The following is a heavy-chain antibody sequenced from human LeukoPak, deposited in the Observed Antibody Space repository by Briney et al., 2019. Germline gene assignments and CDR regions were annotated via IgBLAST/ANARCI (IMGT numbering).Heavy chain of an antibody. CDR2: ISWDSGSL. V-gene: IGHV3-9*01. J-gene: IGHJ3*02. CDR3: VKDTGGAYCVSDCYWGSFDI. Sequence: PGGSLRLSCAASGFTVSSNYMSWVRQAPGKGLEWVSGISWDSGSLGYGDSVRGRFTISRDNAKNSLFLQMNSLRSEDTALYYCVKDTGGAYCVSDCYWGSFDIWGQGTMVAVSS. D-gene: IGHD2-21*02. CDR1: GFTVSSNY.